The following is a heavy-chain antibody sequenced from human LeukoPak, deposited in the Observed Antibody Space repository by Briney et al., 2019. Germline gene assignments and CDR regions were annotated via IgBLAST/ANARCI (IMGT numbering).Heavy chain of an antibody. CDR3: ASINSSSWFGYWFDP. D-gene: IGHD6-13*01. J-gene: IGHJ5*02. CDR2: NIPIFGTA. CDR1: VGTFSSYA. V-gene: IGHV1-69*05. Sequence: PTVKVSCTASVGTFSSYAISWVRQAPGQGLECMRGNIPIFGTANYAQTSQGRVTITTDEATSTAYMELSSLRSEDTAVYYCASINSSSWFGYWFDPWGQGTLVTVSS.